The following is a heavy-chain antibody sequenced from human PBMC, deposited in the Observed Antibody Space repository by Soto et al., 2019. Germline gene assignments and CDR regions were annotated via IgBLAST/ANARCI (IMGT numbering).Heavy chain of an antibody. CDR1: GGSISSYY. V-gene: IGHV4-59*08. D-gene: IGHD1-26*01. Sequence: QVQLQESGPGLVKPSETLSLTCTVSGGSISSYYWSWIRQPPGKGLEWIRYIYYSGGTNYNPSLKSRVTISVDSSKNHFSLKLSSVTAADTAVYYCARRYGGNLDYWGQGTLVTVSS. CDR2: IYYSGGT. J-gene: IGHJ4*02. CDR3: ARRYGGNLDY.